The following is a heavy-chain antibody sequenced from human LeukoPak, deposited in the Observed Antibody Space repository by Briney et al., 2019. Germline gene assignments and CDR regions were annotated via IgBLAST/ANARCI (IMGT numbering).Heavy chain of an antibody. CDR3: AGYCSSTSCHYYYYYGMDV. V-gene: IGHV3-21*01. CDR1: GFTFSGYA. J-gene: IGHJ6*02. CDR2: ISSSSSYI. D-gene: IGHD2-2*01. Sequence: GGSLRLSCAASGFTFSGYAMSWVRQAPGKGLEWVSSISSSSSYIYYADSVKGRFTISRDNAKNSLYLQMNSLRAEDTAVYYCAGYCSSTSCHYYYYYGMDVWGQGTTVTVSS.